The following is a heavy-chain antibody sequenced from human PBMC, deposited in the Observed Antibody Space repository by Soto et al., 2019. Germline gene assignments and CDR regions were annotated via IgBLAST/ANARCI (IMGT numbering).Heavy chain of an antibody. V-gene: IGHV3-21*01. Sequence: EVQLVESGGGLVKPGGSLRLSCAASGFTFSSYSMNWVRQAPGKGLAWVSSISSSSSYIYYADSVKGRFTISRDNAKNSLYLQMNSLRAEDTAVYYCARDRYGDYVYYYYYGMDVWGQGTTVTVSS. CDR2: ISSSSSYI. D-gene: IGHD4-17*01. CDR3: ARDRYGDYVYYYYYGMDV. CDR1: GFTFSSYS. J-gene: IGHJ6*02.